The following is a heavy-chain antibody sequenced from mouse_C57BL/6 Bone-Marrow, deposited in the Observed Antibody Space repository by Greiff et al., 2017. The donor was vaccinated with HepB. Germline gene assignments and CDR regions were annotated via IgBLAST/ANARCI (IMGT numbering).Heavy chain of an antibody. Sequence: VQLKESGAELVRPGSSVKMSCKTSGYTFTSYGINWVKQRPGQGLEWIGYIYIGNGYTEYNEKFKGKATLTSDTSSSTAYMQLSSLTSEDSAIYFCARWRYDYDDPYYFDYWGQGTTLTVSS. CDR2: IYIGNGYT. J-gene: IGHJ2*01. V-gene: IGHV1-58*01. CDR3: ARWRYDYDDPYYFDY. CDR1: GYTFTSYG. D-gene: IGHD2-4*01.